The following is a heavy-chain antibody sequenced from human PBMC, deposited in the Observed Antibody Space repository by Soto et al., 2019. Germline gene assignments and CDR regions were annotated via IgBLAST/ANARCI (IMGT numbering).Heavy chain of an antibody. CDR1: GFSLSTTGVG. J-gene: IGHJ4*01. CDR3: VPRVLAGQQIDY. V-gene: IGHV2-5*02. Sequence: ITMKDSGPTLVNPTQTLTLTCTVAGFSLSTTGVGVGWVRQPPGKALEWLAFIYWDDTEGYTASLKSRLTVTKHTSKSQVGLTMTNMDPVDTATYSCVPRVLAGQQIDYWGHGILVTVS. D-gene: IGHD6-13*01. CDR2: IYWDDTE.